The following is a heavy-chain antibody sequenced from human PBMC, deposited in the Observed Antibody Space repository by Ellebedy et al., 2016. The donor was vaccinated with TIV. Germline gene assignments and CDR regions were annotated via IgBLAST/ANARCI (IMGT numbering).Heavy chain of an antibody. D-gene: IGHD6-19*01. V-gene: IGHV4-39*01. CDR3: ARRRYSSGWYNWFDP. Sequence: MPSETLSLTCTVSGGSISSSSYYWGWIRQPPGKGLEWIGRIYYSGSTYYNPSLKSRVTISVDTSTNQFSLKLSSVTAADTAVYYCARRRYSSGWYNWFDPWGQGTLVTVSS. CDR2: IYYSGST. CDR1: GGSISSSSYY. J-gene: IGHJ5*02.